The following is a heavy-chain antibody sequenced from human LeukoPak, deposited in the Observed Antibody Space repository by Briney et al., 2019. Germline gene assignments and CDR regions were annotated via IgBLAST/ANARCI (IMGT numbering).Heavy chain of an antibody. CDR2: ISAYNGNT. V-gene: IGHV1-18*04. CDR3: ARVSSSWYRRAYYFDY. D-gene: IGHD6-13*01. Sequence: ASVKVSCKASGYTFTSYGISWVRQAPGQGLEWKGWISAYNGNTNYAQKLQGRVTMTTDTSTSTAYMELRSLRSDDTAVYYCARVSSSWYRRAYYFDYWGQGTLVTVSS. CDR1: GYTFTSYG. J-gene: IGHJ4*02.